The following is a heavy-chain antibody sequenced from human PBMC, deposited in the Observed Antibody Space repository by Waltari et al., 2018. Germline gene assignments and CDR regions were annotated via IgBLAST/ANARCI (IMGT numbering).Heavy chain of an antibody. V-gene: IGHV3-30*02. Sequence: QVNLVESGGGVVKPGGSLSLSGATSGFTFSTFGMHWVRQAPGRGLEWVALIWFDGSDKFYADSVRGRFTISRDNSARTLYLDMDSLRLDDTAMYYCAKDAFGNTYLDFWGQGTLVTVSS. D-gene: IGHD2-2*02. CDR1: GFTFSTFG. J-gene: IGHJ4*02. CDR3: AKDAFGNTYLDF. CDR2: IWFDGSDK.